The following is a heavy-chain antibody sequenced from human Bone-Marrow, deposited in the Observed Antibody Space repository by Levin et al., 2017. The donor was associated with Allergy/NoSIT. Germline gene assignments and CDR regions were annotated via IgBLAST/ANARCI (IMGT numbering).Heavy chain of an antibody. D-gene: IGHD6-13*01. Sequence: SQTLSLTCTVSGDSINNYNYYWGWVRQPPGKGLEWIGNIYSGGGTSYNPSLQSRLTISVDTSKSQFSLHLRSVSAADTAVYYCGRQGCVFSYSSSWHVDLWGRGILVSAS. V-gene: IGHV4-39*01. CDR2: IYSGGGT. CDR3: GRQGCVFSYSSSWHVDL. J-gene: IGHJ5*02. CDR1: GDSINNYNYY.